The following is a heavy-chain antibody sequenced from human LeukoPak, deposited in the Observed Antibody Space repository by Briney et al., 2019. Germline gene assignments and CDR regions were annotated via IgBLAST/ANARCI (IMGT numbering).Heavy chain of an antibody. CDR1: GFTFSNAW. CDR3: TTVGLLLWFGEPPQFMDV. V-gene: IGHV3-15*01. CDR2: IKSKTDGGTT. D-gene: IGHD3-10*01. Sequence: GGSLRLSCAASGFTFSNAWMSWVRQAPGKGLEWVGRIKSKTDGGTTDYAAPVKGRFTISRDDSKNTLYLQMNSLKTEDTAVYYCTTVGLLLWFGEPPQFMDVWGQGTTVTVSS. J-gene: IGHJ6*02.